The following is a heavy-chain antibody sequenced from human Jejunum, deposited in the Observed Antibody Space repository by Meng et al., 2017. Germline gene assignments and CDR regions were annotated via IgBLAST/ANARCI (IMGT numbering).Heavy chain of an antibody. J-gene: IGHJ5*02. CDR2: IYWDDDK. CDR3: AHRPAYSTNYNVGWFDP. V-gene: IGHV2-5*02. D-gene: IGHD6-13*01. CDR1: GFSLSTSGVG. Sequence: QTTLNVSGPTLLKPTQPITLTCTFSGFSLSTSGVGVGWLRHPPGKALECLALIYWDDDKRYTPSLKNRLTITKDTSKNQVVLTMTNMDPVDTATYYCAHRPAYSTNYNVGWFDPWGQGTLVTVSS.